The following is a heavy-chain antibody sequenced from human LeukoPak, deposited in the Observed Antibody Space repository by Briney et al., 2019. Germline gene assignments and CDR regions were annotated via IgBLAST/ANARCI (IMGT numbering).Heavy chain of an antibody. Sequence: SETLSLTCTVSGGSLSSGGYYWSWIRQHPGTGLEWIGYIYYSGSTNYNPSLKSRVTISVDTSKNQFSLKLSYVTAADTAVYYCASLVDTAMSYWGQGTLVTVSS. CDR1: GGSLSSGGYY. D-gene: IGHD5-18*01. CDR2: IYYSGST. V-gene: IGHV4-61*08. CDR3: ASLVDTAMSY. J-gene: IGHJ4*02.